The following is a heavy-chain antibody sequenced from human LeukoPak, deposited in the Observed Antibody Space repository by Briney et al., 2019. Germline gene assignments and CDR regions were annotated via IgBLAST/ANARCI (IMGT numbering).Heavy chain of an antibody. CDR2: ISSTSSTI. Sequence: PGGSLRLSCAVSGFIFSSYGMNGVRQAPGKGLEWISYISSTSSTIYYADSVRGRFTISRDNAKNSLYLQMNRLRGEDTAVYYCARGRNSAFDYWGQGTLVTVSS. J-gene: IGHJ4*02. CDR3: ARGRNSAFDY. CDR1: GFIFSSYG. V-gene: IGHV3-48*01. D-gene: IGHD1-14*01.